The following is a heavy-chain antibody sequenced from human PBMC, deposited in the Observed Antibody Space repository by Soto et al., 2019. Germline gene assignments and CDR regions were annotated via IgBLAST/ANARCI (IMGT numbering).Heavy chain of an antibody. V-gene: IGHV3-48*04. Sequence: GSLRLSCAASGFTFSTYSINWVRQAPGKGLEWISYISDNGSVIYYADSVKGRFTISRDNAKNSLYLQMNSLRAEDTAVYYCARDGSTVTTNYHYAMDVWGQGTTVTVSS. J-gene: IGHJ6*02. D-gene: IGHD4-17*01. CDR1: GFTFSTYS. CDR2: ISDNGSVI. CDR3: ARDGSTVTTNYHYAMDV.